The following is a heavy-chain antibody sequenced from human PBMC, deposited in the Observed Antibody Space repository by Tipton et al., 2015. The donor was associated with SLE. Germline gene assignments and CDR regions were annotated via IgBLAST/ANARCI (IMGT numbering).Heavy chain of an antibody. CDR3: ASRYLTFNTAEDWFDP. D-gene: IGHD5-18*01. Sequence: TLSLTCAVSGYSISSGYYWGWIRQPPGKGLEWIGSIYHSGSTYYNPSLKSRVTISVDTSKNQFSLKLSSVTAADTAVYFCASRYLTFNTAEDWFDPWGQGTLVTVSS. CDR1: GYSISSGYY. J-gene: IGHJ5*02. CDR2: IYHSGST. V-gene: IGHV4-38-2*01.